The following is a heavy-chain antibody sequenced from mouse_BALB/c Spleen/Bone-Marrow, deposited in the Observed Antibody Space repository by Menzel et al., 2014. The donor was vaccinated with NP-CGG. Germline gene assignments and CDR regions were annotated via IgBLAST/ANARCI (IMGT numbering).Heavy chain of an antibody. CDR1: GFTFSSYG. CDR3: ARQTYYDYDGYFDY. Sequence: VKVVESGGGLVKPGGSLKLSCAASGFTFSSYGMSWVRQTPDKRLEWVATISSGGSYTYYPDSVKGRFTISRDNAKNTLYLQMSSLKSEDTAMYYCARQTYYDYDGYFDYWGQGTTLTGSS. V-gene: IGHV5-6*03. D-gene: IGHD2-4*01. J-gene: IGHJ2*01. CDR2: ISSGGSYT.